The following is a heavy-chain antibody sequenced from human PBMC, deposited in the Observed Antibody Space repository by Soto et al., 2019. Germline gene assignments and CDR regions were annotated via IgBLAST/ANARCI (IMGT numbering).Heavy chain of an antibody. CDR1: GFTFSSDW. CDR3: AREGYSSSWYTGDYYGMDV. Sequence: GGSLRLSCAASGFTFSSDWMSWVRQAPGKGLEWVANIKQDGSEKYYVDSVKGRFTISRDNAKNSLYLQMNSLRAEDTAVYYCAREGYSSSWYTGDYYGMDVWGQGTTVTVSS. D-gene: IGHD6-13*01. CDR2: IKQDGSEK. V-gene: IGHV3-7*05. J-gene: IGHJ6*02.